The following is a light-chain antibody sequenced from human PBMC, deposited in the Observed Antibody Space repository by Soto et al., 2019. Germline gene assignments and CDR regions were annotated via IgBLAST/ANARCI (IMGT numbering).Light chain of an antibody. CDR3: QQRSGWPT. CDR1: QTVSTF. J-gene: IGKJ1*01. CDR2: DAS. Sequence: EIVLTQSPDTLSLSPGERATLSCRASQTVSTFLAWYQQRPGQAPRLLVYDASIRAPGIPARFIGSGSGTDFTLTVSSLEREDFAVYYCQQRSGWPTFGQGTKVEI. V-gene: IGKV3-11*01.